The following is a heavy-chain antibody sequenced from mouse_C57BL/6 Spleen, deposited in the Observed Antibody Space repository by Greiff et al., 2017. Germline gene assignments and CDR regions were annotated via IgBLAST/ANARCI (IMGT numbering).Heavy chain of an antibody. Sequence: EVQVVESGGGLVKPGGSLKLSCAASGFTFSDYGMHWVRQAPEQGLEWVAYISSGSSTIYYADTVKGRFTISRDNAKNTLFLQMTSLRSEDTAMYYCARDSNYPYWYFDVWGTGTTVTVSS. V-gene: IGHV5-17*01. D-gene: IGHD2-5*01. CDR2: ISSGSSTI. CDR3: ARDSNYPYWYFDV. J-gene: IGHJ1*03. CDR1: GFTFSDYG.